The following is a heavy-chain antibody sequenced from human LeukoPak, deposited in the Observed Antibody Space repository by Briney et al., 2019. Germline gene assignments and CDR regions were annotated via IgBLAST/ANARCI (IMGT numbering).Heavy chain of an antibody. J-gene: IGHJ4*02. CDR3: AKGGRVVPAAMLHY. D-gene: IGHD2-2*01. CDR1: GFAFSSYG. CDR2: ISYDGSNK. V-gene: IGHV3-30*18. Sequence: GGSLRLSCAASGFAFSSYGMHWVRQAPGKGLEWVAVISYDGSNKYYADSVKGRFTISRDNSKNTLYLQMNSLRAEDTAVYYCAKGGRVVPAAMLHYWGQGTLVTVSS.